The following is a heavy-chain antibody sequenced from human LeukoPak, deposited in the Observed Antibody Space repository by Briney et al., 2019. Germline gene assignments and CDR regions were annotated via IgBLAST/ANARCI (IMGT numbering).Heavy chain of an antibody. Sequence: GGSLRLSCAASGFTFSSYGMHWVRQAPGKGLEWVAFIRFDANNKDYADSVKGRFTISRDNSKNTLFVQMNSLRAEDTAVYYCAKGGSSSSSLYYYYMDVWGKGTTVTVSS. CDR3: AKGGSSSSSLYYYYMDV. D-gene: IGHD6-6*01. CDR1: GFTFSSYG. V-gene: IGHV3-30*02. J-gene: IGHJ6*03. CDR2: IRFDANNK.